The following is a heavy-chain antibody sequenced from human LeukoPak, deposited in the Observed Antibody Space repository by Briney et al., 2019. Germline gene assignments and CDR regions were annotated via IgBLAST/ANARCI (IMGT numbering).Heavy chain of an antibody. D-gene: IGHD6-19*01. Sequence: ASVKVSCKASGYTFTSYGISWVRQAPGQGLEWMGWISAYNGNTNYAQKLQGRVTMTTDTSTSTAYMELRSLRSDDAAVYYCARGDLSRGWYYFDYWGQGTLVTVSS. CDR1: GYTFTSYG. CDR3: ARGDLSRGWYYFDY. V-gene: IGHV1-18*01. J-gene: IGHJ4*02. CDR2: ISAYNGNT.